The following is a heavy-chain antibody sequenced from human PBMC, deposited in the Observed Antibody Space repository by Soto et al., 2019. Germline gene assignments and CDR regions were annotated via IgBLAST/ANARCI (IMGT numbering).Heavy chain of an antibody. CDR3: ARDLGFTMIGHNWFDP. Sequence: VKVSCKPSGYTFTSYGITWVRQAPGQGLEWMGWISAYNGNTNYAQKFQGRVTMTTDTSTSTAYMELRSLGSDDTAVYYCARDLGFTMIGHNWFDPWGQGTLVTVSS. V-gene: IGHV1-18*01. CDR2: ISAYNGNT. J-gene: IGHJ5*02. CDR1: GYTFTSYG. D-gene: IGHD3-22*01.